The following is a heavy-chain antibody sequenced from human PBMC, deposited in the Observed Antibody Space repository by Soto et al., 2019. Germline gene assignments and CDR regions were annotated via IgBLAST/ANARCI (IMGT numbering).Heavy chain of an antibody. J-gene: IGHJ6*02. V-gene: IGHV1-69*13. CDR2: IIPIFGTA. D-gene: IGHD2-2*02. CDR3: ARVYCSSTSCYSYYYYGMDV. CDR1: GGTFSSYT. Sequence: GPPVKVSCKASGGTFSSYTISWVRQAPGQGLEWMGGIIPIFGTANYAQKFQGRVTITADESTSTAYMELSSLRSEDTAVYYCARVYCSSTSCYSYYYYGMDVWGQGTTVTVSS.